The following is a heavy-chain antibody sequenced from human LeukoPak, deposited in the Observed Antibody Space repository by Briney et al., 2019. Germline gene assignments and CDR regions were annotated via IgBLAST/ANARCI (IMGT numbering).Heavy chain of an antibody. CDR1: GFTFGDYA. J-gene: IGHJ4*02. CDR3: TRVNYDILTGYYRIDY. CDR2: IRSKAYGGIT. D-gene: IGHD3-9*01. V-gene: IGHV3-49*04. Sequence: GGSLRLSCTASGFTFGDYAMSWVRQAPGKGLEWVGFIRSKAYGGITEYAASVKGRFTISRDDSKSIAYLQMNSLKTEDTAVYYCTRVNYDILTGYYRIDYWGQGTLVTVSS.